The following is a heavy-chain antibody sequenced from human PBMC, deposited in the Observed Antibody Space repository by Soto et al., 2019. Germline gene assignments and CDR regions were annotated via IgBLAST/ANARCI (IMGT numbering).Heavy chain of an antibody. Sequence: ESGGGVVQPGGSLRLSCTTSGFTFNTYGMHWVRQAPGKGLEWVAIIWYDGSNKYYADSVKGRFTISRDNSRNTLYLQMNSLRAEDKALYYCARADCTGAYCYSWPFNYGVDVWGQGTTVTVSS. CDR1: GFTFNTYG. CDR3: ARADCTGAYCYSWPFNYGVDV. J-gene: IGHJ6*02. D-gene: IGHD2-15*01. V-gene: IGHV3-33*08. CDR2: IWYDGSNK.